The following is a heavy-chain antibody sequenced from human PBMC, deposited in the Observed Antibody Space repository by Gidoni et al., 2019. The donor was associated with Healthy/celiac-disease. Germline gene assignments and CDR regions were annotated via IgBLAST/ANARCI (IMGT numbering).Heavy chain of an antibody. J-gene: IGHJ4*02. CDR3: ARGSVRGSGSYTGKRTDY. V-gene: IGHV4-34*01. CDR2: INHSGRT. Sequence: QVQLQQWGAGLLKPSETLSLTCAVYGGSFSGYYWSWIRQPPGKGLEWIGEINHSGRTNYNPSLKSRVTISVDTSKNQFSLKLSSVTAADTAVYYCARGSVRGSGSYTGKRTDYWGQGTLVTVSS. CDR1: GGSFSGYY. D-gene: IGHD3-10*01.